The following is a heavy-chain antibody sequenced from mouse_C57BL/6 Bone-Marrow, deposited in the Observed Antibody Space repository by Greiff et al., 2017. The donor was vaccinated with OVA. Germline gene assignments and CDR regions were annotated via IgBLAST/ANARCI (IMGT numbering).Heavy chain of an antibody. CDR3: ARPPIYYDGSSPFYWYFDV. Sequence: QVQLQQSGAELVKPGASVKISCKASGYAFSSYWMNWVKQRPGKGLEWIGQIYPGDGDTNYNGKFKGKATLTADKSSSTAYMQLSSLTSEDAAVYFCARPPIYYDGSSPFYWYFDVWGTGTTVTVSS. V-gene: IGHV1-80*01. J-gene: IGHJ1*03. D-gene: IGHD1-1*01. CDR2: IYPGDGDT. CDR1: GYAFSSYW.